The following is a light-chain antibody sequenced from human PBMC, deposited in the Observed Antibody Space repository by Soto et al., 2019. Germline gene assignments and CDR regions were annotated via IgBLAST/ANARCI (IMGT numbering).Light chain of an antibody. CDR1: QAIRVD. Sequence: AMPMSESPSSLSPKTRDRVTITCRASQAIRVDLAWYQQKPGKAPKLLIYAASSLHSGVPSRFSGSGSGTDFTLTISSLEPEDFAVYYCQQRSHWVLTLGGGSKVDIK. CDR3: QQRSHWVLT. CDR2: AAS. V-gene: IGKV1-6*02. J-gene: IGKJ4*01.